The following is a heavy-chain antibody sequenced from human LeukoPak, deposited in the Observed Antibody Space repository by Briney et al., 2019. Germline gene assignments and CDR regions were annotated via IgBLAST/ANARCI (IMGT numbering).Heavy chain of an antibody. J-gene: IGHJ4*02. CDR2: IWYNGSST. V-gene: IGHV3-33*01. CDR1: GFTFSSYA. D-gene: IGHD2-2*01. CDR3: AIDPPTRRCTNSFSLDD. Sequence: GGSLRLSCAASGFTFSSYAMHWVRQAPGKGLQWVADIWYNGSSTYYADSVKGRFTTSRDNSKNTQYLQMNSLRAEDTAVYCFAIDPPTRRCTNSFSLDDWGEGTLVTVSS.